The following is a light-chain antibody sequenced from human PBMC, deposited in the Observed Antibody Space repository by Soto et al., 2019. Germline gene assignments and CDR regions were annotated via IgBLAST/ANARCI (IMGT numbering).Light chain of an antibody. J-gene: IGKJ2*01. CDR1: QSITSSY. Sequence: EIVLTQSPGTLSLSPGERATLSCRASQSITSSYLAWYQQKPGQAPRLLIYGASRRATDIPDRFSGSGSGTDFTLTISRLEPEDVAVYYCQLYDSPSYTFGQGTKLEIK. V-gene: IGKV3-20*01. CDR3: QLYDSPSYT. CDR2: GAS.